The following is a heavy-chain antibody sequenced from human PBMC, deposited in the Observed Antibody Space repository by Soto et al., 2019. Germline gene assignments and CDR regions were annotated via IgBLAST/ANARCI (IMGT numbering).Heavy chain of an antibody. D-gene: IGHD2-2*01. V-gene: IGHV1-18*04. CDR1: GYPLTSYG. CDR2: ISSYNGNT. CDR3: ARGPTYCSTTSCFSGVTWFDP. J-gene: IGHJ5*02. Sequence: XSVKVACKVSGYPLTSYGISWVRQSPGQGLEWMGWISSYNGNTNYAQKVQGRVTMTTDKSTSTTYMELRSLRSDDTAVYYCARGPTYCSTTSCFSGVTWFDPWGQGTLVTVS.